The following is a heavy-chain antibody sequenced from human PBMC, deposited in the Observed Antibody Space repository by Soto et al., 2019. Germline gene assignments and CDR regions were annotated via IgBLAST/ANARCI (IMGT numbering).Heavy chain of an antibody. CDR1: GFSFSSYG. J-gene: IGHJ6*03. CDR2: ISYDGSNK. Sequence: PGGSLRLSCAASGFSFSSYGMHWVRQAPGKGLEWVAVISYDGSNKYHADSVKGRFTISRDNSKNTLYLQMNSLRAEDTAVYYCAKDGDNSSPGESYYYYYYMDGWGKGTRVTVSS. CDR3: AKDGDNSSPGESYYYYYYMDG. D-gene: IGHD6-19*01. V-gene: IGHV3-30*18.